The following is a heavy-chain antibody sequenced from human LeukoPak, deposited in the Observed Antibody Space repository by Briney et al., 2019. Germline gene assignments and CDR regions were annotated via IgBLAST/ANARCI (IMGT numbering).Heavy chain of an antibody. J-gene: IGHJ4*02. CDR3: ARDRNGWELLFDY. D-gene: IGHD1-26*01. CDR1: GFTFSSYW. V-gene: IGHV3-74*01. Sequence: GGSLRLSCAASGFTFSSYWMHWARQAPGKGLVWVSRINSDGSSTSYADSVKGRFTISRDNAKNTLYLQMNSLRAEDTAVYYCARDRNGWELLFDYWGQGTLVTVSS. CDR2: INSDGSST.